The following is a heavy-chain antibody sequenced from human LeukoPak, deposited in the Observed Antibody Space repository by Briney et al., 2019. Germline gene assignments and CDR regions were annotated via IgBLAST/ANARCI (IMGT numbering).Heavy chain of an antibody. Sequence: GESLRISCKGSGYSFTSYWISWVRQMPGKGLEWMGRIDPSDSYTNYSPSFQGHVTISADKSISTAYLQWSSLKASDTAMYYCATCAKFCSSTSCCFDYWGQGPLVTVSS. J-gene: IGHJ4*02. CDR2: IDPSDSYT. CDR1: GYSFTSYW. D-gene: IGHD2-2*01. V-gene: IGHV5-10-1*01. CDR3: ATCAKFCSSTSCCFDY.